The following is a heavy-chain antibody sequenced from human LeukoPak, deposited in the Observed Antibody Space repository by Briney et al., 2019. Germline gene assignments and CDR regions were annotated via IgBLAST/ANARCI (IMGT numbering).Heavy chain of an antibody. CDR1: GGTFSSYA. V-gene: IGHV1-69*13. Sequence: SVKVSCKASGGTFSSYAISWVRQAPGQGLEWMGGIIPIFGTANYAQKFQGRVTITADESTSTAYMELSSLRSEDTAVYYCAREGQYYYGSGSYSLGYWGQGTLVTVSS. J-gene: IGHJ4*02. D-gene: IGHD3-10*01. CDR3: AREGQYYYGSGSYSLGY. CDR2: IIPIFGTA.